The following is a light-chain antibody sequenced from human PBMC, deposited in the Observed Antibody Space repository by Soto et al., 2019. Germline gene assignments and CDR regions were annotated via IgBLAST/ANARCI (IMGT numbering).Light chain of an antibody. Sequence: QSALTQPPSAYGSPGQSVTISCTGTSSDVGGYNYVSWYQQHPGKAPKLMIYEVSKRPSGVPDRFSGSKSGNTASLTVSGLQAEDEADYYCSSYAGSNNVAFGGGTKLTVL. CDR2: EVS. J-gene: IGLJ2*01. CDR1: SSDVGGYNY. V-gene: IGLV2-8*01. CDR3: SSYAGSNNVA.